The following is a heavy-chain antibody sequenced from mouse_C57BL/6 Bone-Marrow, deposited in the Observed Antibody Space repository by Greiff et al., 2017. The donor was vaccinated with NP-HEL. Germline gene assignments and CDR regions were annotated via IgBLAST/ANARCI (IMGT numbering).Heavy chain of an antibody. CDR2: IDPSDSYT. V-gene: IGHV1-50*01. CDR1: GYTFTSYW. J-gene: IGHJ2*01. CDR3: ATFCEGVDY. Sequence: QVQLQQPGAELVKPGASVKLSCKASGYTFTSYWMQWVKQRPGQGLEWIGEIDPSDSYTNYNQKFKGKATLTVDTSSSTAYMQLSSLTSEDSAVYYCATFCEGVDYSGQGTTLTVSS. D-gene: IGHD3-3*01.